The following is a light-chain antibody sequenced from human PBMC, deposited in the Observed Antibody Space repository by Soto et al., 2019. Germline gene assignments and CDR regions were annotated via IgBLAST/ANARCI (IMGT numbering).Light chain of an antibody. V-gene: IGKV3-15*01. CDR3: QQYNNWPFRT. CDR2: GLS. Sequence: TKSAATLSVSVEECATLACMASQRIXGNFAWYRGKPGQSPRILSSGLSSRATGIPVRFIGSGSGKEFTLTIRSLQSEDFAVYCCQQYNNWPFRTFGQGTRLEIK. J-gene: IGKJ5*01. CDR1: QRIXGN.